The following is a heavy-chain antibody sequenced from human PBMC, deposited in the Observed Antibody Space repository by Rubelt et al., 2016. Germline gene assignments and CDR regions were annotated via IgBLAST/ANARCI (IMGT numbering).Heavy chain of an antibody. Sequence: GKGLEWIGEINHSGSTNYNPSLKSRVTISVDTSKNQFSLKLSSVTAADTAVYNCARSAAPWSRFGDLGVGAFDVWGQGTTVTVSS. CDR2: INHSGST. J-gene: IGHJ3*01. CDR3: ARSAAPWSRFGDLGVGAFDV. V-gene: IGHV4-34*01. D-gene: IGHD3-10*01.